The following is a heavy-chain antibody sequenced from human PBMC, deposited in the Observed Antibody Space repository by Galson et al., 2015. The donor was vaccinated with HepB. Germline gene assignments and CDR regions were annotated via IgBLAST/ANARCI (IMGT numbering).Heavy chain of an antibody. V-gene: IGHV4-59*08. Sequence: SETLSLTCTVSGGSISSYYWSWIRQPPGKGLEWIGYIYYSGSTNYNPSLKSRVTISVDTSKNQFSLKLSSVTAADTAVYYCARQGIEREWLLPDAFDIWGQGTMVTVSS. CDR2: IYYSGST. CDR1: GGSISSYY. D-gene: IGHD3-3*01. CDR3: ARQGIEREWLLPDAFDI. J-gene: IGHJ3*02.